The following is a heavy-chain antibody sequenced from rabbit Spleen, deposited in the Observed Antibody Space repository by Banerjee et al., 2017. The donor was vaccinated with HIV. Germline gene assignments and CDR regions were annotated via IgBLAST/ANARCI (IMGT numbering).Heavy chain of an antibody. V-gene: IGHV1S47*01. CDR1: GFDFNREA. CDR2: IDNGDGST. CDR3: ARGYASSSGLPTYYFNL. Sequence: QEQLVESGGGLVQPEGSLTVTCTASGFDFNREAMCWVRQAPGKRPEWIACIDNGDGSTYYASWVNGRFTISRSTSLATVTLQVTSLTVADTATYFCARGYASSSGLPTYYFNLWGQGTLVTVS. D-gene: IGHD1-1*01. J-gene: IGHJ4*01.